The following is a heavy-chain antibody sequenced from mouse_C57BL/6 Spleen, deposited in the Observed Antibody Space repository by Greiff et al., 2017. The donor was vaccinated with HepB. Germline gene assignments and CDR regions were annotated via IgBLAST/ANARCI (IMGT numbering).Heavy chain of an antibody. CDR3: AREGLLRYFDV. CDR2: IDPSDSYT. V-gene: IGHV1-50*01. J-gene: IGHJ1*03. Sequence: VKLQQPGAELVKPGASVKLSCKASGYTFTSYWMQWVKQRPGQGLEWIGEIDPSDSYTNYNQKFKGKATLTVDTSSSTAYMQLSSLTSEDSAVYYCAREGLLRYFDVWGTGTTVTVSS. D-gene: IGHD3-1*01. CDR1: GYTFTSYW.